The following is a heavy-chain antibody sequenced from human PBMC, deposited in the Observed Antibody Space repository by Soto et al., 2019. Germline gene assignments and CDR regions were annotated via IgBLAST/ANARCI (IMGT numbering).Heavy chain of an antibody. CDR3: ARSPGYYFDY. J-gene: IGHJ4*02. V-gene: IGHV4-31*03. CDR1: GCSMGSGGYY. CDR2: IYYSGIT. Sequence: TLSLTCTVSGCSMGSGGYYWSWIRQHPGKGLEWIGYIYYSGITYYNPSLKSRVTISVDTSKNQFSLKLSSVTAADTAVYYCARSPGYYFDYWGQGTLVTVSS.